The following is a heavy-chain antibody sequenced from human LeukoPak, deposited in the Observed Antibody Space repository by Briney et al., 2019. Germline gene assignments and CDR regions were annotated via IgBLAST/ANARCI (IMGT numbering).Heavy chain of an antibody. CDR3: ARDLPTPFRAAADPYYYYYYYMDV. D-gene: IGHD6-13*01. Sequence: SETLSLTCTVSGGSISSGSYYWSWIRQPAGKGLEWIGRIYTSGSTNYNPSLKSRVTISVDTSKNQFSLKLSSVTAADTAVYYCARDLPTPFRAAADPYYYYYYYMDVWGKGTTVTISS. J-gene: IGHJ6*03. V-gene: IGHV4-61*02. CDR1: GGSISSGSYY. CDR2: IYTSGST.